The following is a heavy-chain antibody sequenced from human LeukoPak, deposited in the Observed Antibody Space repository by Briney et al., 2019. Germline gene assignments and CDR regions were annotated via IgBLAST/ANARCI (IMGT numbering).Heavy chain of an antibody. J-gene: IGHJ4*02. CDR2: IIPIFGTA. CDR3: ARSDYSNYVPDY. CDR1: GYTFTDHY. Sequence: ASVKVSCKASGYTFTDHYMHWVRQAPGQGLEWMGGIIPIFGTANYAQKFQGRVTITTDESTSTAYMELSSLRSEDTAVYYCARSDYSNYVPDYWGQGTLVTVSS. D-gene: IGHD4-11*01. V-gene: IGHV1-69*05.